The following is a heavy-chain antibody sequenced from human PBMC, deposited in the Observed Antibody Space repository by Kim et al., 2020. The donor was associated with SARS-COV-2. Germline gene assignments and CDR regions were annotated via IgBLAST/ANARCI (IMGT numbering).Heavy chain of an antibody. CDR3: TRDPDYSKGASFDY. D-gene: IGHD4-4*01. J-gene: IGHJ4*02. Sequence: ADAVTGRFTRATDNTKNMLYLQMNSLGAEDTAVYYCTRDPDYSKGASFDYWGQGTLVTVSS. V-gene: IGHV3-74*01.